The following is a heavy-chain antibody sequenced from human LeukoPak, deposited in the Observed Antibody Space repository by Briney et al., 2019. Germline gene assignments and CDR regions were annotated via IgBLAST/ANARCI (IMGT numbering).Heavy chain of an antibody. CDR3: AREDYYFDY. CDR2: IIPIFGTA. Sequence: GASVKVSCKASGYTFTSYGISWVRQAPGQGLEWMGGIIPIFGTANYAQKFQGRVTITADESTSTAYMELSSLRSEDTAVYYCAREDYYFDYWGQGTLVTVSS. CDR1: GYTFTSYG. J-gene: IGHJ4*02. V-gene: IGHV1-69*13.